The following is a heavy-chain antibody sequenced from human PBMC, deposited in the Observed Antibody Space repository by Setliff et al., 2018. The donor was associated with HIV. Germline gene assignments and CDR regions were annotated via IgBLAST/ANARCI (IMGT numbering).Heavy chain of an antibody. J-gene: IGHJ3*02. CDR3: AGEYFGSGSYVRSFDI. V-gene: IGHV1-18*01. CDR1: GYTFSSYS. D-gene: IGHD3-10*01. CDR2: ISGYNGHT. Sequence: ASVKVSCKASGYTFSSYSISWVRQAPGQGLEWMGWISGYNGHTNYAQKFQGRVIMTTDTSTSTAYMELRSLRSDDTAVYYCAGEYFGSGSYVRSFDIWGQGTLVTVSS.